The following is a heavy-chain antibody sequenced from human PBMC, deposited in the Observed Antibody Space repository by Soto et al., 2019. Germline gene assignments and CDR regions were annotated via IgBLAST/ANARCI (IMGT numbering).Heavy chain of an antibody. J-gene: IGHJ6*02. CDR3: ARHGGYGGNYQYYYYYYGMDV. V-gene: IGHV5-51*01. CDR2: IYPGDSDT. Sequence: GESLKISCKGSGYSFTSYWIGWVRQMPGKGLEWMGIIYPGDSDTRYSPSFQGQVTISADKSISTAYLQWSSLKASDTAMYYCARHGGYGGNYQYYYYYYGMDVWGQGTTVTVSS. CDR1: GYSFTSYW. D-gene: IGHD2-21*02.